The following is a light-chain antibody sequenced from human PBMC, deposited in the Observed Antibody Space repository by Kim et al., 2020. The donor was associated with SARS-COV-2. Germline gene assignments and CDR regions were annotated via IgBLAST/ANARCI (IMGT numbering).Light chain of an antibody. CDR2: EDD. CDR1: SGSSDGNY. CDR3: QSYNRDNVL. J-gene: IGLJ2*01. V-gene: IGLV6-57*03. Sequence: ETVTISFTRSSGSSDGNYVQWYQQRPGGGPTAVIYEDDQRPSGVSDRFSGSIDNSSNSASLTISGLRTEDEADYYCQSYNRDNVLFGGGTQLTVL.